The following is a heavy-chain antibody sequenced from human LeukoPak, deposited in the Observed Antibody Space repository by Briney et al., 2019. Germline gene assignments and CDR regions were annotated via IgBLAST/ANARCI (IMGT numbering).Heavy chain of an antibody. J-gene: IGHJ3*02. V-gene: IGHV4-34*01. CDR2: INHSGST. D-gene: IGHD3-9*01. CDR1: GGSFSGYY. Sequence: SETLSLTGAVYGGSFSGYYWSWIRQPPGKGLEWIGEINHSGSTNYNPSLKSRVTISVGTSKNQFSLKLSSVTAADTAVYYCAKAIRPGTVLRYFDWLPRGAFDIWGQGTMVTVSS. CDR3: AKAIRPGTVLRYFDWLPRGAFDI.